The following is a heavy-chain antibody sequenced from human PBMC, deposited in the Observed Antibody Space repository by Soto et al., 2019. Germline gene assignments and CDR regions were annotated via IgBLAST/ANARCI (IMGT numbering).Heavy chain of an antibody. CDR3: ATYRGYGDPNDY. D-gene: IGHD5-12*01. V-gene: IGHV1-3*04. Sequence: QVHLVQSGAEVKKPGASVKVSCKASGYDFTAYAMHWVRQAPGQSLEWMGWLNSGNGNTKYSEKFQGRVTITSDTSATTAYMELSGLRSEDTAVYYCATYRGYGDPNDYWGQGTLVTVSS. J-gene: IGHJ4*02. CDR1: GYDFTAYA. CDR2: LNSGNGNT.